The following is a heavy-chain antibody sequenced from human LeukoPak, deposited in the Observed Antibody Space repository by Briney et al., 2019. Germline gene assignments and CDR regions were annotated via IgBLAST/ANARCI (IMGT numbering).Heavy chain of an antibody. CDR3: AGGNYGDYWYFDL. CDR2: ISWNSGTI. V-gene: IGHV3-9*01. J-gene: IGHJ2*01. D-gene: IGHD4-17*01. CDR1: GLTFDDYA. Sequence: GRSLRLSCAASGLTFDDYAMHWARQAPGKGLEWVSGISWNSGTIGYADSVKGRFTTSRDNAKNSLYLQMNSLRAEDTALYYCAGGNYGDYWYFDLWGRGTLVTVSS.